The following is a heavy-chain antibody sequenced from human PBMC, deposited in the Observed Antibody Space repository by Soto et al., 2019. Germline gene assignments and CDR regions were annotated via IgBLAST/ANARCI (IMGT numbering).Heavy chain of an antibody. Sequence: QVQLQESGPGLVKPSETLSLTCGVSGGSISNNYWSWIRQPPGKGLEWIGYISHSGSTNYNPSLKSRDTISVDTSKKQFSLKLNSVTAADTAVYYCARGGTYSRLIIGDWFDPWGQGTLVTVAS. D-gene: IGHD6-13*01. CDR2: ISHSGST. V-gene: IGHV4-59*01. CDR3: ARGGTYSRLIIGDWFDP. J-gene: IGHJ5*02. CDR1: GGSISNNY.